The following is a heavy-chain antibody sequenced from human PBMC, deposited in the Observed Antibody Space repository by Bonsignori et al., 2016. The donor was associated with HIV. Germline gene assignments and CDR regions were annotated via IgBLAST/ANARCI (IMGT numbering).Heavy chain of an antibody. CDR1: GFTFSSYA. D-gene: IGHD3-10*01. Sequence: GGSLRLSCAASGFTFSSYAMSWVRQVPGKGLEWVSVIYSGGSSTYYADSVKGRFTISRDNSKNTLYLQMNSLRAEDTAVYYCAKDLWFGEFDNAFDIWGQGTMVTVSS. V-gene: IGHV3-23*03. CDR2: IYSGGSST. J-gene: IGHJ3*02. CDR3: AKDLWFGEFDNAFDI.